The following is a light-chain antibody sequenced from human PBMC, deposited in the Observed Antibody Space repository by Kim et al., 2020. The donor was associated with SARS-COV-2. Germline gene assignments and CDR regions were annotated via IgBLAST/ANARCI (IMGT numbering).Light chain of an antibody. V-gene: IGLV2-14*03. CDR2: DVS. CDR3: SSYTSSSTLDVV. J-gene: IGLJ2*01. Sequence: LTQPASVSGSPGQSITISCTGTSSDVGDYNYVSWYQQHPGKAPKLMIYDVSNRPSGVSNRFSGSKSGNTASLTISGLQAEDEADYYCSSYTSSSTLDVVFGGGTKVTVL. CDR1: SSDVGDYNY.